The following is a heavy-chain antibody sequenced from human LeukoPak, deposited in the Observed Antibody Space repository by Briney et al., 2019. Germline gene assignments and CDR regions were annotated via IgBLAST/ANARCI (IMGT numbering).Heavy chain of an antibody. Sequence: PGGSLRLSCAASGFTCSDYWMSWVRQAPGKGLEGVAYIQRDGSDDYYVDSVKGRFTISRDNAKNSLYLQMNSLKAEDTAVYYCARDKSATWGPDYWGQGTLVTVSS. CDR1: GFTCSDYW. J-gene: IGHJ4*02. CDR2: IQRDGSDD. V-gene: IGHV3-7*01. CDR3: ARDKSATWGPDY. D-gene: IGHD2-15*01.